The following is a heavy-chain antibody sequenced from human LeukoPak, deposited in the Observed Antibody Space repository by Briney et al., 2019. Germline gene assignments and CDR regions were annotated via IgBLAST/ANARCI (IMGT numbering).Heavy chain of an antibody. CDR1: GFTFSSYA. V-gene: IGHV3-23*01. CDR2: RSGSGGST. D-gene: IGHD3-10*01. J-gene: IGHJ4*02. Sequence: GGSLRLSCGGSGFTFSSYAMNWVRQAPGKGLEGVSGRSGSGGSTYYADSVKGRFTISRDNSKNTVFLQMISLRAEDTAFYYCAKGRGPGADFDCWGQGTLVTVSS. CDR3: AKGRGPGADFDC.